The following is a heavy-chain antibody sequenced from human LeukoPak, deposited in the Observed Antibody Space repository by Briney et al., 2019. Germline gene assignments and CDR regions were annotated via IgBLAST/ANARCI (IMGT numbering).Heavy chain of an antibody. CDR3: ARFSSGSSWYYFDY. D-gene: IGHD6-13*01. CDR2: IKQDGSEK. V-gene: IGHV3-7*01. J-gene: IGHJ4*02. CDR1: GFTFSTYW. Sequence: GGSLRLSCAASGFTFSTYWMSWVRQAPGKGLEWVANIKQDGSEKYYVDSVKGRFTISRDNPKNSLYLQMNRLRAEDTAVYYCARFSSGSSWYYFDYWGQGTLVTVSS.